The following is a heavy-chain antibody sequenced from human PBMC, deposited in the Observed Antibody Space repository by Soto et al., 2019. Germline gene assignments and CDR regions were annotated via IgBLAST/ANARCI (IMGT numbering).Heavy chain of an antibody. CDR2: ISSSSSTI. V-gene: IGHV3-48*02. CDR1: GFTFSSYS. CDR3: ARDRHSSGWQYYYYYGMDV. J-gene: IGHJ6*02. Sequence: GESLKISCAASGFTFSSYSMNWVRQAPGKGLEWVSYISSSSSTIYYADSVKGRFTISRDNAKNSLYLQMNSLRDEDTAVYYCARDRHSSGWQYYYYYGMDVWGQGTTVTVS. D-gene: IGHD6-19*01.